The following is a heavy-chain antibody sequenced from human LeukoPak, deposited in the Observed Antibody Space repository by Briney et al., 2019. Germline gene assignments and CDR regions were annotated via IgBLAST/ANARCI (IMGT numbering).Heavy chain of an antibody. CDR2: LRGNGDT. J-gene: IGHJ4*02. CDR3: AKASWVSSADAVL. D-gene: IGHD3-16*01. V-gene: IGHV3-23*01. Sequence: GGSLTLSCAASGFTFISYAMRWVREAPARRLEWVSSLRGNGDTFYADSVKGRFTLSRDESRTTVYLHLSNLRVEDTAIYYCAKASWVSSADAVLWGQGTVVTVSS. CDR1: GFTFISYA.